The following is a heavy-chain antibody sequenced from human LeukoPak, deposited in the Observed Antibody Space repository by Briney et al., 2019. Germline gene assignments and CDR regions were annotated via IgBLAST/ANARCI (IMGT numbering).Heavy chain of an antibody. CDR2: MNPNSGNT. D-gene: IGHD6-19*01. CDR3: AKESSGWLGAFDY. CDR1: GYTFTSYD. V-gene: IGHV1-8*01. Sequence: ASVKVSCKASGYTFTSYDINWVRQATGQGLEWMGWMNPNSGNTGYAQKFQGRVTMTRNTSISTAYMELSSLRSEDTAVYYCAKESSGWLGAFDYWGQGTLVTVSS. J-gene: IGHJ4*02.